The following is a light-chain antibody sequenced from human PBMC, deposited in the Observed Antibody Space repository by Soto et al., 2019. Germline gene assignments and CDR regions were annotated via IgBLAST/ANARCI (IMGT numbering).Light chain of an antibody. Sequence: EIVLTQSPGTLSLSPGERATLSCRASQSIITNYLAWYRQKPGQAPRLLIYAASSRATGIPDRLSGSGSGTEFTLTISRMEPEDSAVYYCQQYGSSGTFGQGTKVDIK. CDR3: QQYGSSGT. V-gene: IGKV3-20*01. CDR1: QSIITNY. J-gene: IGKJ1*01. CDR2: AAS.